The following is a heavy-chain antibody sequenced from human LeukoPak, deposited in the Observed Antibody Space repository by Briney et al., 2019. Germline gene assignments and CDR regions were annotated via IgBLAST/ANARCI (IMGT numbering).Heavy chain of an antibody. D-gene: IGHD2-2*01. CDR1: GFTFSSYE. Sequence: GGSLRLSCAASGFTFSSYEMNWVRQAPGKGLEWVSYINSSGSSIYYADSVKGRFTISRDNAKNSLYLQMNSLRAEDTAVYYCARDPRCSSMSCYRSSFYGMDVWGQGTTVTVSS. J-gene: IGHJ6*02. V-gene: IGHV3-48*03. CDR2: INSSGSSI. CDR3: ARDPRCSSMSCYRSSFYGMDV.